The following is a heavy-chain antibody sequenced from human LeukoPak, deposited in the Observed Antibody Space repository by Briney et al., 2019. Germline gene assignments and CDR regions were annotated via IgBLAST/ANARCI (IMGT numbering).Heavy chain of an antibody. V-gene: IGHV3-30*04. CDR2: ISYDGSSK. J-gene: IGHJ4*02. Sequence: GGSLRLSCAASGFTFSSYAIHWVRQAPGKGLERVAFISYDGSSKSYADSVKGRFTISRDNSKNTLYLQMNSLRAEDTGVYYCAKDWSTTVVTSDYWGQGTLVTVSS. CDR1: GFTFSSYA. D-gene: IGHD4-23*01. CDR3: AKDWSTTVVTSDY.